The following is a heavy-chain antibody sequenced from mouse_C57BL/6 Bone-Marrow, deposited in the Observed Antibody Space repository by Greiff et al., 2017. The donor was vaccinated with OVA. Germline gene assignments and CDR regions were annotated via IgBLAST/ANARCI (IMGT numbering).Heavy chain of an antibody. Sequence: GGSLKLSCAASGIDFSRYWMSWVRRAPGKGLEWIGEINPDSSTINYAPSLKDKFIISRDNAKNTLYLQMSKVRSEDTALYYCARLIYYYGSSSPYAMDYWGQGTSVTVSS. V-gene: IGHV4-1*01. CDR1: GIDFSRYW. J-gene: IGHJ4*01. CDR3: ARLIYYYGSSSPYAMDY. CDR2: INPDSSTI. D-gene: IGHD1-1*01.